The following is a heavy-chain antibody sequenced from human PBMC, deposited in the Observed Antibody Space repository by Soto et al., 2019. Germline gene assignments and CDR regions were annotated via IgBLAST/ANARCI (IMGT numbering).Heavy chain of an antibody. CDR2: IYWDDDK. CDR1: GFSLTTRGVG. J-gene: IGHJ5*02. Sequence: QITLKESGPPLVKPTQTLTLTCTFSGFSLTTRGVGVGWIRQPPGKALECLALIYWDDDKRYSPSLQSRLSITKDTSKNQVVLTMTNVDPVDTGTYYCAHIPNYYQYDWFDPWGQGTLVSVSS. D-gene: IGHD3-16*01. CDR3: AHIPNYYQYDWFDP. V-gene: IGHV2-5*02.